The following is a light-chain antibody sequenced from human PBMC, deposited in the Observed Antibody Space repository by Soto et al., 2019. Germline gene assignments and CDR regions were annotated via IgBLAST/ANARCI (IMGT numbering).Light chain of an antibody. Sequence: DIQMTQSPASLSASVGDRVTVTCRASPNIGTYLNWYQQQPWKAPKLLIYAASTLQSGVPSRFSGSGSGTDFTLTISSLQPEDFATYYCQQSSGIPYTFGQGTKAEIK. CDR1: PNIGTY. CDR2: AAS. CDR3: QQSSGIPYT. V-gene: IGKV1-39*01. J-gene: IGKJ2*01.